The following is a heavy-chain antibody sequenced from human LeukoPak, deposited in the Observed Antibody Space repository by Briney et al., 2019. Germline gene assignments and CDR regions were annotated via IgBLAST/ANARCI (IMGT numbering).Heavy chain of an antibody. CDR1: GGSISSFY. CDR2: IYYSGST. D-gene: IGHD3-10*01. J-gene: IGHJ6*02. V-gene: IGHV4-59*01. CDR3: ARDLKGVSRYYYGMDV. Sequence: SETLSLTRTVSGGSISSFYWSWIRQPPGKRLEWIGYIYYSGSTNYNPSLKSRVTISVDTSKNQFSLKLSSVTAADTAVYYCARDLKGVSRYYYGMDVWGQGTTVTVSS.